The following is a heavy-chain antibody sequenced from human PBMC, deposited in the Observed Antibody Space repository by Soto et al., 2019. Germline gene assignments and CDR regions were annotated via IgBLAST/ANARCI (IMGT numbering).Heavy chain of an antibody. Sequence: GASVKLSCKASGYTFTSYCISWVRQAPGQGLEWMGWISAYNGNTNYAQKLQGRVTMTTDTSTSTAYMELRSLRSDDTAVYYCARDTYYYDRIGFDLWGQGTLVTVSS. V-gene: IGHV1-18*01. CDR2: ISAYNGNT. CDR3: ARDTYYYDRIGFDL. CDR1: GYTFTSYC. D-gene: IGHD3-22*01. J-gene: IGHJ5*02.